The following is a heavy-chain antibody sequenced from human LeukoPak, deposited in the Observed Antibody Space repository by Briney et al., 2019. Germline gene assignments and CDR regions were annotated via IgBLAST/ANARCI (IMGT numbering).Heavy chain of an antibody. CDR2: ISSGSTI. V-gene: IGHV3-48*03. Sequence: GGSLRLSRAASGFTFSSYEMNWVRQAPGKGLEWVSYISSGSTIYYADSVKGRFTISRDNAKNSLYLQMNSLRAEDTAVYYCARGGVLTAAGTDYWGQGTLVTVSS. CDR1: GFTFSSYE. J-gene: IGHJ4*02. D-gene: IGHD6-13*01. CDR3: ARGGVLTAAGTDY.